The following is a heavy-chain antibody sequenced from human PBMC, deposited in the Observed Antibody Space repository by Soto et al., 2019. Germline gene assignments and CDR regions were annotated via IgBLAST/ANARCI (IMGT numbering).Heavy chain of an antibody. CDR1: EFTFTNDP. J-gene: IGHJ6*02. D-gene: IGHD6-19*01. CDR3: AKVDGSRLSPAYYYYVMDV. CDR2: ISASGGTT. V-gene: IGHV3-23*01. Sequence: EVQLLESGGGLVQVGGSLNLSGAASEFTFTNDPLAWVPQAPGKGLEWYPSISASGGTTYYPDSLKGRFTTSRDNSKNMVYLLMTSLRAEDTAVYYCAKVDGSRLSPAYYYYVMDVWGQGTTVTVSS.